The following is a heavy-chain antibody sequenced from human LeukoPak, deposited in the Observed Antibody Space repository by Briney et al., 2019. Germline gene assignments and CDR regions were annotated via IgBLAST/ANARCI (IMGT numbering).Heavy chain of an antibody. J-gene: IGHJ4*02. CDR1: GLTFRGYW. D-gene: IGHD6-25*01. CDR2: ISSDGSTT. CDR3: AREDALERLQ. V-gene: IGHV3-74*01. Sequence: LTGGSLRLSCVVSGLTFRGYWMHWGREAPGKGLMWLSRISSDGSTTNYADSVKGRFIISRDNAENTLYMEINNLRAEDTGLYYCAREDALERLQWGQGTLVTVSS.